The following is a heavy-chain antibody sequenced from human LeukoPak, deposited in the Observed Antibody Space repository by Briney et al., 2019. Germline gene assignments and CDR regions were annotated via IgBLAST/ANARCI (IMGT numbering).Heavy chain of an antibody. CDR2: IYYSGST. CDR1: GGSISSGGYY. D-gene: IGHD3-22*01. J-gene: IGHJ3*02. Sequence: PSETLSLTCTVSGGSISSGGYYWSWIRQHPGKGLEWIGYIYYSGSTYYNPSLKSRVTISVDTSKNQFSLKLSSMTAADTAVYYCARDPVGITMIVTQTGGAFDIWGQGTMVTVSS. V-gene: IGHV4-31*03. CDR3: ARDPVGITMIVTQTGGAFDI.